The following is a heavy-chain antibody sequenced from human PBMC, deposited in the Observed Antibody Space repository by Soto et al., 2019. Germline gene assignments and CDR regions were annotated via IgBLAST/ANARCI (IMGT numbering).Heavy chain of an antibody. Sequence: LSLTCTASGGSISSYYWSWIRQPPGKGLEWIGYIYYSGSTNYNSSLKSRVTISVDTSKNQLSLKLSSVTAADTAVYYCARATYYYDSSGYYGYYFDYWGQGTLVTVSS. CDR1: GGSISSYY. V-gene: IGHV4-59*01. CDR3: ARATYYYDSSGYYGYYFDY. CDR2: IYYSGST. D-gene: IGHD3-22*01. J-gene: IGHJ4*02.